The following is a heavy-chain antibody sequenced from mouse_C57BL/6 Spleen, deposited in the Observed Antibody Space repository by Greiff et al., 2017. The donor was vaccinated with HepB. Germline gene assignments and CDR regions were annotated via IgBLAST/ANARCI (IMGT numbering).Heavy chain of an antibody. V-gene: IGHV5-17*01. CDR2: ISSGSSTI. J-gene: IGHJ1*03. Sequence: EVQLVESGGGLVKPGGSLKLSCAASGFTFSDYGMHWVRQAPEKGLEWVAYISSGSSTIYYADTVKGRFTISRDNAKNTLFLQMTSLRSEDTAMYYCARPGSSNRYFDVWGTGTTVTVSS. D-gene: IGHD1-1*01. CDR3: ARPGSSNRYFDV. CDR1: GFTFSDYG.